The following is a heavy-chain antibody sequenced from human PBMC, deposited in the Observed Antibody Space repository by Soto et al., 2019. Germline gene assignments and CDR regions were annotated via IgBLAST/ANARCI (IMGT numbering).Heavy chain of an antibody. CDR1: GFTVSSNY. CDR2: IYSGDST. CDR3: AKLGSSSWSPHYYFDY. V-gene: IGHV3-53*01. Sequence: GGSLRLSCAASGFTVSSNYMTWVRQAPGKGLEWVSVIYSGDSTYYIDSVKGRFTISRDNSKSTLYLQMNSLRAEDTAIYYCAKLGSSSWSPHYYFDYWGQGTLVTVSS. D-gene: IGHD2-2*01. J-gene: IGHJ4*02.